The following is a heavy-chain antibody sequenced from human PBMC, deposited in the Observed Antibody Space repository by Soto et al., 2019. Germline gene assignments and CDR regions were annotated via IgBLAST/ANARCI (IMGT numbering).Heavy chain of an antibody. CDR3: ASNDFWSGYPLAYGMDV. D-gene: IGHD3-3*01. J-gene: IGHJ6*02. CDR2: INPNSGGT. Sequence: QVQLVQSGAEVKKPGASVKVSCKASGYTFTGYYMHWVRQAPGQGLEWMGWINPNSGGTNYAQKFQGRVTITADESTSTAYMELSSLRSEDTAVYYCASNDFWSGYPLAYGMDVWGQGTTVTVSS. CDR1: GYTFTGYY. V-gene: IGHV1-2*02.